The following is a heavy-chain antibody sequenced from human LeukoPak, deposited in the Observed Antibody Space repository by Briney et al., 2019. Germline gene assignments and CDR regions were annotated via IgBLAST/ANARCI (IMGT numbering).Heavy chain of an antibody. CDR3: TRAGGSGSLLDAFDI. D-gene: IGHD3-10*01. Sequence: PSETLSLTCAVSGGSISSGDYSWSWIRQPPGRGLEWTGYMFHNENSYYNPSLKSRVTISVDRSKNQFSLKLSSMTAADTAVYYCTRAGGSGSLLDAFDIWGQGTMVTVSS. J-gene: IGHJ3*02. V-gene: IGHV4-30-2*01. CDR1: GGSISSGDYS. CDR2: MFHNENS.